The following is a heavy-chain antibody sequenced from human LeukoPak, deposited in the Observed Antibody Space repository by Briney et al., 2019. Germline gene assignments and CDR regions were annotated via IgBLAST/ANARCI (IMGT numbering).Heavy chain of an antibody. D-gene: IGHD4-17*01. CDR2: IYYSGST. V-gene: IGHV4-30-4*01. CDR3: ARVGMTTVTSFDY. J-gene: IGHJ4*02. CDR1: GGSISSGSYY. Sequence: SQTLSLTCTVSGGSISSGSYYWSWIRQPPGTGLEWIGYIYYSGSTYYNPSLKSRVTISVDTSKNQFSLKLSSVTAADTAVYYCARVGMTTVTSFDYWGQGTLVTVSS.